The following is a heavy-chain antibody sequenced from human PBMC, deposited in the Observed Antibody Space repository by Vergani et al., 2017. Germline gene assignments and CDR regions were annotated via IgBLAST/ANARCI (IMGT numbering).Heavy chain of an antibody. CDR1: GYTFTSYG. CDR2: ISAYNGNT. D-gene: IGHD3-16*02. Sequence: QVQLVQSGAEVKKPGASVKVSCKASGYTFTSYGISWVRPAPGQGLEWMGWISAYNGNTHYAQKLQGRVTMTTNTSTSPAYMELRSLRSDDSAVYYCARDRGLDYVWGSYRPVDYWGQGTLVTVSS. V-gene: IGHV1-18*01. J-gene: IGHJ4*02. CDR3: ARDRGLDYVWGSYRPVDY.